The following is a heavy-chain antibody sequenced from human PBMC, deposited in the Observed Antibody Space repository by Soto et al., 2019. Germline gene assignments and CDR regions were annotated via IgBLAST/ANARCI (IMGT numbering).Heavy chain of an antibody. J-gene: IGHJ4*02. Sequence: PSETLSLTCAVYGGSFSGYYWSWIRQPPGKGLEWIGEINHSGSTNNNPSLKSRVTISVDTSKNQFSLKLSSVTAADTAVYYCARVRKDYDFWSGYLDYWGQGTLVTVSS. V-gene: IGHV4-34*01. CDR2: INHSGST. CDR1: GGSFSGYY. D-gene: IGHD3-3*01. CDR3: ARVRKDYDFWSGYLDY.